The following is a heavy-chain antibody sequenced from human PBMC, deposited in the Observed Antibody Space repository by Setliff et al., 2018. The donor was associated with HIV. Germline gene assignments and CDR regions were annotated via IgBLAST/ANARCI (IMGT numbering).Heavy chain of an antibody. J-gene: IGHJ4*02. D-gene: IGHD6-19*01. CDR3: ASPASGGSSGQYHY. Sequence: SETLSLTCTVSGGSISGYYWAWIRQSAGKGLEWIGRMHSPGRITNYDPSLDFNPSLKSRVTISVDTSKNQFSLKLSSVTAADTAVYYCASPASGGSSGQYHYWGQGTLVTVSS. CDR1: GGSISGYY. V-gene: IGHV4-4*07. CDR2: MHSPGRIT.